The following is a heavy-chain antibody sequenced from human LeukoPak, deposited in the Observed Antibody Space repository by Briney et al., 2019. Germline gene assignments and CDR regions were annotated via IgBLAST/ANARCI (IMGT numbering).Heavy chain of an antibody. V-gene: IGHV6-1*01. CDR1: GDSVSSNSGA. J-gene: IGHJ5*02. D-gene: IGHD1-7*01. Sequence: SQTLSLTCALAGDSVSSNSGAWNWIRQSPSRGLEWLGRTYYRSKWYNDYAVSVKSRITINPDTSKNQFSLQLNSVTPEDTAVYYCASSGGNWNYVFDPWGQGTLVTVSS. CDR2: TYYRSKWYN. CDR3: ASSGGNWNYVFDP.